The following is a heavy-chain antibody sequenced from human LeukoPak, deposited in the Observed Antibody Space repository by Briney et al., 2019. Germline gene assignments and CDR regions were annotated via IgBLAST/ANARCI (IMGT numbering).Heavy chain of an antibody. CDR2: LYSGGST. Sequence: GGSLRLSCAASGFTVSSNNMGWVRQAPGKGLERVSGLYSGGSTYNADSVKGRFIISRDNSKNTLYLQMNNLRAEDTAVYHCASSYGKGAFDIWGQGTMVTVSS. D-gene: IGHD4-17*01. CDR3: ASSYGKGAFDI. J-gene: IGHJ3*02. V-gene: IGHV3-53*01. CDR1: GFTVSSNN.